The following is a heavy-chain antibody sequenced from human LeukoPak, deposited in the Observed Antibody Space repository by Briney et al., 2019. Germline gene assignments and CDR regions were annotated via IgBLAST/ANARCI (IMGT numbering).Heavy chain of an antibody. CDR2: IRNDGSNT. D-gene: IGHD3-10*01. J-gene: IGHJ4*02. CDR1: GIPFTTSD. V-gene: IGHV3-30*02. CDR3: AKDGAYYGSGSYSGY. Sequence: GGSLRLSCATSGIPFTTSDMHWVRQAPGKGLEWVAFIRNDGSNTYYADSVKGRFTISRDTAKNTLYLQMNSLRAEDTAVYYCAKDGAYYGSGSYSGYWGQGTLVTVSS.